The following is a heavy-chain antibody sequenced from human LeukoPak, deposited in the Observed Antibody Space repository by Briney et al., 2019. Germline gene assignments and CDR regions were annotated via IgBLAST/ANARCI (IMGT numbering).Heavy chain of an antibody. CDR1: GFTFSSYG. V-gene: IGHV3-53*01. CDR2: IYSGGST. Sequence: GGSLRLSCAASGFTFSSYGMHWVRQAPGKGLEWVSVIYSGGSTYYADSVKGRFTISRDNSKNTLYLQMNSLRAEDTAVYYCARGRDDCSGGSCYRPLDYWGQGTLVTVSS. CDR3: ARGRDDCSGGSCYRPLDY. D-gene: IGHD2-15*01. J-gene: IGHJ4*02.